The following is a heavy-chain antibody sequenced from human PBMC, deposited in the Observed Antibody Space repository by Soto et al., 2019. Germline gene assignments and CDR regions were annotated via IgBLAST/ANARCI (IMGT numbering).Heavy chain of an antibody. V-gene: IGHV4-30-2*01. Sequence: PSNTLSLTCAVSVGSISSDCYSWTWIRQPPGKGLEWIGYIYHSGSTYYNPSLKSRVTISVDRSKNQFSLKLNSVTAADTAVYYCARVPDVWGQGTTVTVS. CDR1: VGSISSDCYS. CDR3: ARVPDV. CDR2: IYHSGST. J-gene: IGHJ6*02.